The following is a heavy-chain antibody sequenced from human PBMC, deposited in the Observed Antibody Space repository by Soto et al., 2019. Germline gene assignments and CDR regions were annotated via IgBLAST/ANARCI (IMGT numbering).Heavy chain of an antibody. CDR2: IKSKTDGGTT. D-gene: IGHD4-17*01. CDR1: GFTFTNAW. CDR3: TTARGTYGAEYFQH. V-gene: IGHV3-15*01. J-gene: IGHJ1*01. Sequence: KPVGSLRLSCAASGFTFTNAWMSWVRQAPGKGLEWVGRIKSKTDGGTTDYAAPVKGRFTISRDDSKNTLYLQMNSLKTEDTAVYYCTTARGTYGAEYFQHWGQGTLVTVSS.